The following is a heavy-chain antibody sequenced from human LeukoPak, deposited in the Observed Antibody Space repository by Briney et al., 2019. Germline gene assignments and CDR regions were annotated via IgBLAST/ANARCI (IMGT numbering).Heavy chain of an antibody. CDR3: ARNLAVAYPDD. CDR2: IYSGGST. Sequence: GGSLRLFCAASGFTVSTNYMSCVRQAPGKGLEWVSIIYSGGSTYYADSVKGRFTISRDRSKNTLYLQMNSLRAEDTAVYYCARNLAVAYPDDWGQGTLVTVSS. CDR1: GFTVSTNY. D-gene: IGHD6-19*01. V-gene: IGHV3-53*01. J-gene: IGHJ4*02.